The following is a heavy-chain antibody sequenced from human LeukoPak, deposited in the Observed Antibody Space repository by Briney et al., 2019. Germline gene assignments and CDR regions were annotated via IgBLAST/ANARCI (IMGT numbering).Heavy chain of an antibody. CDR1: GDSVSSNSAA. CDR3: ARDLAGFGGYSYGMVDY. D-gene: IGHD5-18*01. Sequence: SQTLSLTCAISGDSVSSNSAAWNWIRQSPSRGFEWLGRTYYRSKWYNDYAVSVKSRITINPDTSKNQFSLQLNSVTPEDTAVYFCARDLAGFGGYSYGMVDYWGQGTLVTVSS. V-gene: IGHV6-1*01. CDR2: TYYRSKWYN. J-gene: IGHJ4*02.